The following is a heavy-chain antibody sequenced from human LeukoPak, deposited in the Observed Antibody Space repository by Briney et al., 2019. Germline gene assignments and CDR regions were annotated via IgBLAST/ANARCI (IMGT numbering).Heavy chain of an antibody. J-gene: IGHJ5*02. CDR3: ARASTSWNWFDP. Sequence: KPSETLSLTCTVSGGSISSGSYYWSWIRQPAGKGLEWIGRIYTSGSTNYNPSLKSRVTISVDTSKNQFSPKLSSVTAADTAVYYCARASTSWNWFDPWGQGTLVTVSS. D-gene: IGHD2-2*01. V-gene: IGHV4-61*02. CDR1: GGSISSGSYY. CDR2: IYTSGST.